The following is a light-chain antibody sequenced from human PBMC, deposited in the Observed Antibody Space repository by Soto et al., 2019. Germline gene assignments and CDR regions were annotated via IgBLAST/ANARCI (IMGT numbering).Light chain of an antibody. CDR3: AAWDDSLNGYV. CDR2: TNN. V-gene: IGLV1-44*01. Sequence: QSVLTQPPSASGTPGQRVTISCSGSSSNIGSNTVNWYQQLPGTAPKLLIFTNNQRPSGVPDRFSGSKSGTSGSLAISGLQPEDEADYYCAAWDDSLNGYVFGTGTKLTVL. CDR1: SSNIGSNT. J-gene: IGLJ1*01.